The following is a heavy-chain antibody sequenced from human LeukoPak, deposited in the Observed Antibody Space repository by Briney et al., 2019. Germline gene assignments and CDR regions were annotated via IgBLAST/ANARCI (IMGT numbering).Heavy chain of an antibody. CDR3: ARDTYRFFDL. CDR1: GFTFSSYW. V-gene: IGHV3-7*01. Sequence: GGSLRLSCAASGFTFSSYWMGWVRQAPGKGLEWVADIKEDGSDIYSVDSVRGRFTISRDNAKNSLYLQMNSLRAEDTAVYYCARDTYRFFDLWGRGTLVTVSS. CDR2: IKEDGSDI. J-gene: IGHJ2*01.